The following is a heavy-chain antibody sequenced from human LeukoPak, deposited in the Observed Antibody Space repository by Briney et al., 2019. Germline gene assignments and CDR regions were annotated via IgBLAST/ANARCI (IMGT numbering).Heavy chain of an antibody. CDR1: GFTFSSYA. D-gene: IGHD1-26*01. J-gene: IGHJ4*02. V-gene: IGHV3-7*01. CDR3: ARDRTGGSYYPAGFDY. CDR2: IKQDGSEK. Sequence: GGSLRLSCAASGFTFSSYAMSWVRQAPGKGLEWVANIKQDGSEKYYVDSVKGRFTISRDNAKNSLYLQMNSLRAEDTAVYYCARDRTGGSYYPAGFDYWGQGTLVTVSS.